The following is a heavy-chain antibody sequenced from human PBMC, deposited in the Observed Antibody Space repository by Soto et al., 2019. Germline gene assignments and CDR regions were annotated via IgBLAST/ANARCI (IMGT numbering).Heavy chain of an antibody. CDR2: IIPILGIA. Sequence: QVQLVQSGAEVKKPGSSVKVSCKASGGTFSSYTISWVRQAPGQGLEWMGRIIPILGIANYAQKFQGRVTITADKSTSTAYMERSSLRSEDTAVYYCARGGAGGYYYGMDVWGQGTTVTVSS. V-gene: IGHV1-69*02. J-gene: IGHJ6*02. CDR3: ARGGAGGYYYGMDV. CDR1: GGTFSSYT. D-gene: IGHD3-10*01.